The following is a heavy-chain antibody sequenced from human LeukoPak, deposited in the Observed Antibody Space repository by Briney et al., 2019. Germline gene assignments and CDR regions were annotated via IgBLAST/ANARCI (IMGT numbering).Heavy chain of an antibody. J-gene: IGHJ4*02. CDR1: GGSFSGYY. CDR3: ARLRYQLLSIDY. Sequence: SETLSLTCAVYGGSFSGYYWSWIRKPPGKGLEWIGEINHSGSTNYNPSLKSRVTISVDTSKNQFSLKLSSVTAAATAVYYCARLRYQLLSIDYWGQGTLVTVSA. CDR2: INHSGST. V-gene: IGHV4-34*01. D-gene: IGHD2-2*01.